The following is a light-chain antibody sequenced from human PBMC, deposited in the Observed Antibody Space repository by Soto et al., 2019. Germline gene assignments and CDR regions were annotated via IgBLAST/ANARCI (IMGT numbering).Light chain of an antibody. J-gene: IGLJ1*01. CDR2: EVS. V-gene: IGLV2-14*01. CDR1: SSDVGGFNY. Sequence: QSALTQPASVSGSLGQSITISCTGTSSDVGGFNYGSWYQQHPGKAPKLMIYEVSNRPSGVSNRFSGSKSGNTASLTISGLQAEDEADYYCSSYTSSSTYVFGSGTKLTVL. CDR3: SSYTSSSTYV.